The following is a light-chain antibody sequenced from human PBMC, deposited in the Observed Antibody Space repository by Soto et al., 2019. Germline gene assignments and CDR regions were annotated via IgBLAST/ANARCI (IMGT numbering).Light chain of an antibody. CDR3: HQRGTWPPLT. Sequence: EIVLTQSPATLSLSPGERATLSCRASQSVSSYLAWYQQKPGQAPRLLIYDASNRATGIPARFSGSGSGTDFTLTINRLEPAYFAVYYCHQRGTWPPLTFGGGTKVEIK. V-gene: IGKV3-11*01. J-gene: IGKJ4*01. CDR1: QSVSSY. CDR2: DAS.